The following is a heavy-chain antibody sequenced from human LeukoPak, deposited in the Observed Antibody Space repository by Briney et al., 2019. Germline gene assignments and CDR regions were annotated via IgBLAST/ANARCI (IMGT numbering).Heavy chain of an antibody. V-gene: IGHV3-30*02. D-gene: IGHD1-26*01. J-gene: IGHJ4*02. CDR1: GFTFSNCG. Sequence: GGSLRLSCAASGFTFSNCGMHWVRQAPGKGLEWVAFIRYDGSNKHYADSVKGRFTISRDNSKNTLYLEMRSLRAEDTAVYHCANKLRSGSYLSYWGQGTPVTVSS. CDR2: IRYDGSNK. CDR3: ANKLRSGSYLSY.